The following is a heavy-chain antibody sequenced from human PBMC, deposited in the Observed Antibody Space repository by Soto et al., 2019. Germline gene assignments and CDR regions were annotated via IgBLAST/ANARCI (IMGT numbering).Heavy chain of an antibody. D-gene: IGHD1-1*01. J-gene: IGHJ6*02. V-gene: IGHV4-30-4*01. CDR2: IYYSGAK. Sequence: SETLSLTCTISGGSIRDEYHYWSWVRQSPGKGLEWIGHIYYSGAKYLSEALEGRVTMSLDTSKNQFSMHLRSVTAADTATYFCARDRTVGQFSYKGDDGMDVWGQGTTVTVSS. CDR1: GGSIRDEYHY. CDR3: ARDRTVGQFSYKGDDGMDV.